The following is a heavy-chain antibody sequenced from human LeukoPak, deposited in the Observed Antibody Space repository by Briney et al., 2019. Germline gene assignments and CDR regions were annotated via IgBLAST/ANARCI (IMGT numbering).Heavy chain of an antibody. J-gene: IGHJ4*02. CDR3: ARGVHRRYYDISAYFSD. V-gene: IGHV1-3*03. CDR2: INAGNGNT. CDR1: GYTFTSYA. D-gene: IGHD3-22*01. Sequence: GASVKVSCKASGYTFTSYAMHWVRQAPGQRLEWMGWINAGNGNTKYSQEFQGRVTITRDTSASAVYMELSSLRSDDMAVYYCARGVHRRYYDISAYFSDWGQGTLVTVSS.